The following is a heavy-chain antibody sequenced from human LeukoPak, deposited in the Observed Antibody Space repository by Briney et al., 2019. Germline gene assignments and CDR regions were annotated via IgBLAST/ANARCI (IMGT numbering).Heavy chain of an antibody. CDR2: IYHSGNI. V-gene: IGHV4-4*02. Sequence: PSETLSLTCVVSGGSISSLNWWSWVRQPPGKGLEWIGEIYHSGNINSNPSLTSRVTISLDESKNQFSLKVTSVTAADTAVYYCARGLSSSWYRDDYWGQGTLVTVSS. CDR1: GGSISSLNW. J-gene: IGHJ4*02. D-gene: IGHD6-13*01. CDR3: ARGLSSSWYRDDY.